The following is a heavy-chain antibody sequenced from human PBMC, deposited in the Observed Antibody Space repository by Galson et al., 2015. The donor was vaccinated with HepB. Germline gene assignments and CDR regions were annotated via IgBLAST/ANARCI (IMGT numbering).Heavy chain of an antibody. CDR1: GFAFSSYG. V-gene: IGHV3-30*18. CDR2: ISYDGSDK. Sequence: SLRLSCAASGFAFSSYGMLWFRQAPGKGLEWVAFISYDGSDKYYADSVKGRFTVSRDNSKNTLYLQMNSLRPEDTAVFYCAKVRYDYYGTDVWGQGTTVTVSS. J-gene: IGHJ6*02. CDR3: AKVRYDYYGTDV.